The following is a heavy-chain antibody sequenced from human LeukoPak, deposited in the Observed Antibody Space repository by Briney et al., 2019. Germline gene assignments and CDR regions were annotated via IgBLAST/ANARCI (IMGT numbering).Heavy chain of an antibody. CDR2: ISNYFGVT. D-gene: IGHD1-26*01. Sequence: ASVKVSCKASGFRFSSFGVSWVRQAPGQGLEWMGWISNYFGVTHYAEKFEDRVTMTVDTSTTTVYMELRSLKYDDTARYYCARDSDYSGNGNGDWFDPWGQGTVVTVSS. J-gene: IGHJ5*02. V-gene: IGHV1-18*04. CDR3: ARDSDYSGNGNGDWFDP. CDR1: GFRFSSFG.